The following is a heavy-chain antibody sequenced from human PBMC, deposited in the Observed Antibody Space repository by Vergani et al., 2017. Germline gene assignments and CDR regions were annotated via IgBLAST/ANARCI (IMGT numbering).Heavy chain of an antibody. CDR1: GYTFSNYY. CDR2: INPSGGHT. CDR3: ARDQWLPIDYFDY. D-gene: IGHD3-22*01. V-gene: IGHV1-46*01. J-gene: IGHJ4*02. Sequence: QVPVVQSGAEVKKSGASVKVSCKTSGYTFSNYYMHWVRQAPGQGLEWMGIINPSGGHTNYAQKFQGRVTMTTDTSTSTAYMELRSLRSEDTAVYYCARDQWLPIDYFDYWGQGSLVTVSS.